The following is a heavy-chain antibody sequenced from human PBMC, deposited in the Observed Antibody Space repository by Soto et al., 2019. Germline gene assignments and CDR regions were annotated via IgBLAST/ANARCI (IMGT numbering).Heavy chain of an antibody. CDR2: ISDDGDST. J-gene: IGHJ6*02. CDR1: GFTFSDNA. CDR3: AKSLSTAVNYGLDV. Sequence: GGSLRLSCGASGFTFSDNAMTWVRQAPGKGLEWVSSISDDGDSTYCADSVKGRFAVSRDNSKNTLFLHMNSLGAEDTAVYYCAKSLSTAVNYGLDVWGQGTSVTVSS. D-gene: IGHD2-2*01. V-gene: IGHV3-23*01.